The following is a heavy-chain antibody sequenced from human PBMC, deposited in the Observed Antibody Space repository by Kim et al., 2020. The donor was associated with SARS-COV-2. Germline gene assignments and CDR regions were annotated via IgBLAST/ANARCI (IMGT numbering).Heavy chain of an antibody. Sequence: TYNPSLKSRVTISVDTSKNQFSLKLSSVTAADTAVYYCARKIGSDREFDYWGQGTLVTVSS. J-gene: IGHJ4*02. CDR3: ARKIGSDREFDY. V-gene: IGHV4-59*01. D-gene: IGHD2-15*01.